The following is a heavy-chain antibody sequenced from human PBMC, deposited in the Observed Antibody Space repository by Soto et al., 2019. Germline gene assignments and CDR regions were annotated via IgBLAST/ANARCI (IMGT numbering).Heavy chain of an antibody. CDR3: ARLFYSSGPIDY. CDR2: ISGSGGST. Sequence: GGSLRLSCAASGFTFSNYAMSWVRQAPGKGLEWVSAISGSGGSTYYADSVKGRFTISRDTSKNTLSLQMSSLRAEDTAVYYCARLFYSSGPIDYWGQGTLVTVSS. J-gene: IGHJ4*02. V-gene: IGHV3-23*01. CDR1: GFTFSNYA. D-gene: IGHD6-19*01.